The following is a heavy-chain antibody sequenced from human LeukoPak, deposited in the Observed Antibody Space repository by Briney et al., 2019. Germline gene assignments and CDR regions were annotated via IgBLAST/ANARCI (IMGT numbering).Heavy chain of an antibody. J-gene: IGHJ6*02. CDR2: INHSGST. D-gene: IGHD4-17*01. CDR1: GGSFSGYY. CDR3: ARDDYGDNEGGMDV. V-gene: IGHV4-34*01. Sequence: PSETLSLTCAVYGGSFSGYYWSWIRQPPGKGLEWIGEINHSGSTNYNPSLKSRVTISVDTSKNQFSLKLSSVTAADTAVYYCARDDYGDNEGGMDVWGQGTTVTVSS.